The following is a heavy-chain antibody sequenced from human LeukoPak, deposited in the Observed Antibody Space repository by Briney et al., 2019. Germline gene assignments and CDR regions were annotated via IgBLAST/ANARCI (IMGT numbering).Heavy chain of an antibody. V-gene: IGHV4-34*01. Sequence: SEIQSLTCAVYGGSFSGYYWSWIRQPPGKGLEWIGEINHSGSTNYNPSLKSRVTISVDTSKNQFSLKLSSVTAADTAVYYCARTIAAAGTRRYFQHWGQGTLVTVSA. CDR1: GGSFSGYY. CDR3: ARTIAAAGTRRYFQH. D-gene: IGHD6-13*01. CDR2: INHSGST. J-gene: IGHJ1*01.